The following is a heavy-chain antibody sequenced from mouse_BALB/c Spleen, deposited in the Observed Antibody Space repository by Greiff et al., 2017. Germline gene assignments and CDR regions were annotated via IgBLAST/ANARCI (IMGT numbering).Heavy chain of an antibody. V-gene: IGHV7-3*02. CDR2: IRNKANGYTT. J-gene: IGHJ2*01. CDR3: ARSLYGHYFDY. Sequence: EVQRVESGGGLVQPGGSLRLSCATSGFTFTDYYMSWVRQPPGKALEWLGFIRNKANGYTTEYSASVKGRFTISRDNSQSILYLQMNTLRAEDSATYYCARSLYGHYFDYWGQGTTLTVSS. D-gene: IGHD1-1*02. CDR1: GFTFTDYY.